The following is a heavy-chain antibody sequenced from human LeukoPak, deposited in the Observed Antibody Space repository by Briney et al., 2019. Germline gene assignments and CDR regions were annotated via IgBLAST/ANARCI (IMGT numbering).Heavy chain of an antibody. CDR2: IIPIFGTA. CDR1: GGTFSSYA. D-gene: IGHD3-22*01. J-gene: IGHJ4*02. Sequence: ASVKVSCKASGGTFSSYAISWVRQAPGQGLEWMGRIIPIFGTANYAQKFQGRVTITTDESTSTAYMELSSLRSEDTAVYYCASSYYYDSCGYPFDYWGQGTLVTVSS. V-gene: IGHV1-69*05. CDR3: ASSYYYDSCGYPFDY.